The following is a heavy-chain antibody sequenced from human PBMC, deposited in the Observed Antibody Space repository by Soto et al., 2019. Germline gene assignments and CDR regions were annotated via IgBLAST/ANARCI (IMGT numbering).Heavy chain of an antibody. J-gene: IGHJ6*03. V-gene: IGHV3-9*01. CDR2: ISWNSGSI. Sequence: EVQLVESGGGLVQPGRSLRLSCAASGFTFDDYAMHWVRQAPGKGLEWVSGISWNSGSIGYADSVKGRFTISRDNAKNSLYVQVNSLSAEDTALYYCAKDSIAARPGYMDVWGKGTTVTVSS. D-gene: IGHD6-6*01. CDR3: AKDSIAARPGYMDV. CDR1: GFTFDDYA.